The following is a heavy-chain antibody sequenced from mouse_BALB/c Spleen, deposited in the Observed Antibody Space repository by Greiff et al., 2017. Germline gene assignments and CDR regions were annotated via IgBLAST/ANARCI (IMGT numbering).Heavy chain of an antibody. CDR3: ARGGYYYGSSYDYAMDY. Sequence: EVQLVESGGGLVKPGGSLKLSCAASGFTFSSYAMSWVRQTPEKRLEWVATISSGGSYTYYPDSVKGRFTISRDNAKNTLYLQMSSLRSEDTAMYYCARGGYYYGSSYDYAMDYWGQGTSVTVSS. CDR2: ISSGGSYT. CDR1: GFTFSSYA. V-gene: IGHV5-9-3*01. J-gene: IGHJ4*01. D-gene: IGHD1-1*01.